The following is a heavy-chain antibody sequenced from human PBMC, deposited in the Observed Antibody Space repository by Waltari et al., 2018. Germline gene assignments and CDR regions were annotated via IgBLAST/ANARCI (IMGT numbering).Heavy chain of an antibody. CDR1: GFTFRSYG. V-gene: IGHV3-30*03. CDR2: ISYDGSNK. CDR3: LGIAVAGTSLDY. J-gene: IGHJ4*02. D-gene: IGHD6-19*01. Sequence: QVQLVASGGGVVQPGRSLRLSCAASGFTFRSYGMHWVRQAPGKGLEWVAVISYDGSNKYYADSVKGRFTISRDNSKNTLYLQMNSLRAEDTAVYYCLGIAVAGTSLDYWGQGTLVTVSS.